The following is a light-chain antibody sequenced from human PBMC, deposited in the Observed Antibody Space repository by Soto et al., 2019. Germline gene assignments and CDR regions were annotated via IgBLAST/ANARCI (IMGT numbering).Light chain of an antibody. V-gene: IGKV1-27*01. CDR1: QGISND. Sequence: DIQMTQSPSSLSASVGYRVTITCRASQGISNDLAWYQQKPGKVPELMIYAASTLQSGVPSRFSGSGSGTDFTLTLSSLQPEDVAPYYCQKYDSAPFTFGPGTKVDL. CDR3: QKYDSAPFT. CDR2: AAS. J-gene: IGKJ3*01.